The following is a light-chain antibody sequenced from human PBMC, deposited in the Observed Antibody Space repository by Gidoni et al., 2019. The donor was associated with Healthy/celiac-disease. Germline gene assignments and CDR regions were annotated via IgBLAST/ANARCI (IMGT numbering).Light chain of an antibody. V-gene: IGKV3-15*01. CDR1: QSVSSN. J-gene: IGKJ3*01. CDR2: GAS. Sequence: EIVMTQSPATLSVSPGERATLSCRASQSVSSNLAWYQQKPGQAPRLLIYGASTRATGIPARFSGSGSGTEFTLTISSLQSEDFAVYDCQQYNNWPRGFTFGPGTKVDIK. CDR3: QQYNNWPRGFT.